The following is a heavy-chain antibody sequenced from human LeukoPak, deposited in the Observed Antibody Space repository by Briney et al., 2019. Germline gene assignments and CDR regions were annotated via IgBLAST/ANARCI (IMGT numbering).Heavy chain of an antibody. V-gene: IGHV3-33*01. J-gene: IGHJ3*02. CDR1: GFTFSSFG. CDR2: VWYDGSTK. CDR3: ARGRGYGIPDAFDI. D-gene: IGHD5-12*01. Sequence: GTSLRLSRAAPGFTFSSFGMHWVRQAPGKGLEWVAVVWYDGSTKYYADSVKGRFTISGDNSKNTLSLQMNSLRAGDTAVYYCARGRGYGIPDAFDIWGQGTMVTVSS.